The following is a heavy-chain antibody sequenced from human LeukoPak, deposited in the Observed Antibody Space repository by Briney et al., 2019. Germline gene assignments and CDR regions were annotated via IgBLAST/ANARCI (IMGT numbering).Heavy chain of an antibody. D-gene: IGHD2-15*01. CDR3: ARGGDDIVVATYYYYYGMDV. V-gene: IGHV3-53*01. CDR1: GFTVSSNY. Sequence: TGGSLRLSCAASGFTVSSNYMSWVRQAPGKGLEWVSVIYSGGSIYYADSVKGRFTISRDNSKNTLYLQMNSLRAEDTAVYHCARGGDDIVVATYYYYYGMDVWGQGTTVTVSS. CDR2: IYSGGSI. J-gene: IGHJ6*02.